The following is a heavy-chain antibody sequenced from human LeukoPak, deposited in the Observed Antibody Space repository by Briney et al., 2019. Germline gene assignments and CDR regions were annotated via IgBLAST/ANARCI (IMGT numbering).Heavy chain of an antibody. J-gene: IGHJ4*02. D-gene: IGHD3-9*01. CDR2: ISSSGSTI. CDR3: ASMDPLVGWLPPPRY. CDR1: GFTFSSYE. V-gene: IGHV3-48*03. Sequence: GGSLRLSCAASGFTFSSYEMNWVRQAPGKGLEWVSYISSSGSTIYYADSVKGRFTISRDNTKNSLYLQMNSLRAEDTAVYYCASMDPLVGWLPPPRYWGQGTLVTVSS.